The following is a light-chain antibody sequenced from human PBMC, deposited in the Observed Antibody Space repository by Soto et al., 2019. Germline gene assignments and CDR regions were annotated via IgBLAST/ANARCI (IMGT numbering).Light chain of an antibody. Sequence: EIVMTQSPATLSVSPGERATLSCRASQSVSSNLAWYQQKPGQAPRLLIYGASTRATGIPARFSGSGSGTEFTLTISSLQSEDFAVYYCLQYNNWHPYTFGQGTKLEIK. CDR1: QSVSSN. V-gene: IGKV3-15*01. CDR3: LQYNNWHPYT. CDR2: GAS. J-gene: IGKJ2*01.